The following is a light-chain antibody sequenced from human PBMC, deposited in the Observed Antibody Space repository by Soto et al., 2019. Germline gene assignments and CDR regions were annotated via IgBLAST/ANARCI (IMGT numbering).Light chain of an antibody. CDR2: GAS. Sequence: QSPGTVSLSPEERATLSCRASQSVTTSLAWYQHKPGQAPALLMSGASSRASGVPVRFSGSGSGTDFTLTITRLEPEDFAVYYCQQYGGSPFTFGLGTRLEI. CDR1: QSVTTS. J-gene: IGKJ5*01. V-gene: IGKV3-20*01. CDR3: QQYGGSPFT.